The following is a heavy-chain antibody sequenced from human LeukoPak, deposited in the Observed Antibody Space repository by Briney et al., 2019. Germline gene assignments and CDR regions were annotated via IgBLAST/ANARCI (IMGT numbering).Heavy chain of an antibody. CDR2: IRGDNGNT. V-gene: IGHV1-18*01. CDR1: GYTFTSYD. D-gene: IGHD6-19*01. Sequence: ASVTVSCKASGYTFTSYDINWVRQATGQGPEWMGWIRGDNGNTNYAQKLQGRVTMTTDTSTRTAYMELRSLRSDDTAVYYCARDLGSIAVAGSLGYWGQGTLVTVSS. J-gene: IGHJ4*02. CDR3: ARDLGSIAVAGSLGY.